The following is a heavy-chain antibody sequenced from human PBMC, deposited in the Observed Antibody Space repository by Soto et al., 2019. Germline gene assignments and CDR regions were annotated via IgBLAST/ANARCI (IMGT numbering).Heavy chain of an antibody. D-gene: IGHD6-13*01. CDR3: ARSMPAAGTFDY. J-gene: IGHJ4*02. Sequence: SGPTREPTQTLTLTCTFPGFSLSTSGMRVSWIRQPPGQALEWLARIDWDDDKYYSTSLKTRLTISKDTSKYQVVLTMTNMDPVDTATYYCARSMPAAGTFDYWGQGTLVTVSS. V-gene: IGHV2-70*04. CDR2: IDWDDDK. CDR1: GFSLSTSGMR.